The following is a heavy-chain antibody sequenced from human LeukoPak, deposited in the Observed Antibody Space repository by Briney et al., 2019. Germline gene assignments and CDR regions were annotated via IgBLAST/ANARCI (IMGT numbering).Heavy chain of an antibody. V-gene: IGHV3-9*01. D-gene: IGHD2-15*01. J-gene: IGHJ4*02. CDR1: GFTFDDYA. Sequence: GGSLRLSCAASGFTFDDYAMHWVRQAPGKGLEWVSGISWNSGSIGYADSVKGRFTISRDNAKNSLYLQMNSLRAEDTALYYCAKGGAISGPPDYWGQGTLVTVSS. CDR3: AKGGAISGPPDY. CDR2: ISWNSGSI.